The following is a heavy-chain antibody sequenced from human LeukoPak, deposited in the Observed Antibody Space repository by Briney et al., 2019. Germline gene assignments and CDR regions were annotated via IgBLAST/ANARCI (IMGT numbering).Heavy chain of an antibody. CDR3: ARSSSSWRTNWFDP. J-gene: IGHJ5*02. CDR2: INWNGGST. CDR1: GASVTTFY. D-gene: IGHD6-13*01. Sequence: PSETLSLTCTVSGASVTTFYWSWVRQAPGKGLEWVSGINWNGGSTGYADSVKGRFTISRDNAKNSLYLQMNSLRAEDTALYYCARSSSSWRTNWFDPWGQGTLVTVSS. V-gene: IGHV3-20*04.